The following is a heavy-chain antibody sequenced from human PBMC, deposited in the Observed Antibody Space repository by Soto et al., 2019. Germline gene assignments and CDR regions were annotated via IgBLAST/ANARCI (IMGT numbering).Heavy chain of an antibody. D-gene: IGHD2-2*01. CDR3: AKAEGVVAVVPAAIRY. J-gene: IGHJ4*02. V-gene: IGHV3-23*01. CDR1: GFTFSSYA. Sequence: PGGSLRLSCAASGFTFSSYAMSWVRQAPGKGLEWVSAISGSGGSTYYADSVKGRFTISRDNSKNTLYLQMNSLRAEDTAVYYCAKAEGVVAVVPAAIRYWGQGTLVTVSS. CDR2: ISGSGGST.